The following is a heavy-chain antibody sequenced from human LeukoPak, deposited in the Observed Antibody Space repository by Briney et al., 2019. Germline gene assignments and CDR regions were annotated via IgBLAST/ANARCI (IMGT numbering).Heavy chain of an antibody. D-gene: IGHD3/OR15-3a*01. V-gene: IGHV4-59*08. CDR3: ARGHYDLNL. J-gene: IGHJ5*02. CDR1: GDSINKYH. Sequence: PSETLSLTCTVSGDSINKYHWTWIRQPPGKGLEWIGFIFSDGNTNYNPSLKSHLTISLDTSKNQFSLKLTSVTAADTAVYFCARGHYDLNLWGQGTLVTVSS. CDR2: IFSDGNT.